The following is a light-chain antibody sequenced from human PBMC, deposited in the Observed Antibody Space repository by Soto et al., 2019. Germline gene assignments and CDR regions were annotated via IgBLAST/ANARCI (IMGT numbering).Light chain of an antibody. CDR1: QSVSSSY. V-gene: IGKV3-20*01. J-gene: IGKJ1*01. CDR3: QQFGSSSWT. CDR2: GAS. Sequence: ERVLTQSPGTLSLSPREKATPSCKASQSVSSSYLAWYQQKPGQAPRLLIYGASSRATGIPDRFSGSGSGTDFTLTVSRLEPEDFAVYYCQQFGSSSWTFGQGTKV.